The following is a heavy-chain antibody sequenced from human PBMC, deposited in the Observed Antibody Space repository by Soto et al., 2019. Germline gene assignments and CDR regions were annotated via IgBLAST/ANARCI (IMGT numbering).Heavy chain of an antibody. D-gene: IGHD6-13*01. Sequence: PGEPLKTSCKGSGYSFTSYWIGWVRQMPGKGLEWIGIIYPGDSDTRYSPSFQGQVTISADKSISTAYLQWSSLKASDTAMYYCARHAVNSSAVGGDYWGQGTLVTVSS. J-gene: IGHJ4*02. CDR3: ARHAVNSSAVGGDY. CDR2: IYPGDSDT. V-gene: IGHV5-51*01. CDR1: GYSFTSYW.